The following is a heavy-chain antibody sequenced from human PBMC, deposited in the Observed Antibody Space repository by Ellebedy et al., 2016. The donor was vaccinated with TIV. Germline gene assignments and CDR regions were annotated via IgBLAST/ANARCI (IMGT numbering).Heavy chain of an antibody. D-gene: IGHD6-19*01. CDR3: ARDQWLGRAYYFDS. CDR1: GFTFSNYW. J-gene: IGHJ4*02. Sequence: GESLKISCTASGFTFSNYWMTWVRQAPGKGLEWVANIKQDGSEKYYVESVKGRFSLSRDNAKSSLYVQMNSLRDEDTAVYYCARDQWLGRAYYFDSWGQGTLVTFSS. CDR2: IKQDGSEK. V-gene: IGHV3-7*01.